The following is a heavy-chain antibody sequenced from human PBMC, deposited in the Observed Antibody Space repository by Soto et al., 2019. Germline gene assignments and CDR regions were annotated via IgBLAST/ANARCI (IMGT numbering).Heavy chain of an antibody. J-gene: IGHJ4*02. CDR2: IWYDGSNE. V-gene: IGHV3-33*01. D-gene: IGHD2-15*01. Sequence: QVHLVESGGGVVQPGRSLRLSCAASGFTFSHYGMHWVRQAPGKGLELVAAIWYDGSNEYYADSVKGRFTISRDNSKNTLYLQMNSLRAEDTAVYYCASNRGTEIDYWGQGTLVTVSS. CDR1: GFTFSHYG. CDR3: ASNRGTEIDY.